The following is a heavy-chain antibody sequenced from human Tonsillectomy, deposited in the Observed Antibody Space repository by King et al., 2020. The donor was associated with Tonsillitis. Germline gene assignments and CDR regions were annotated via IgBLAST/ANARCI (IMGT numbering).Heavy chain of an antibody. Sequence: QLVQSGAEAKKPGASVKVSCKASGYTFTGYYIHWVRQAPGQGLEWMGWINPNSGGTNYAQKFQGRVTMTRDTSISTAYMELSRLRYDDTAVYYCARGEVGIAPLFDPWGQGTLVIVSS. D-gene: IGHD6-13*01. CDR3: ARGEVGIAPLFDP. V-gene: IGHV1-2*02. CDR1: GYTFTGYY. J-gene: IGHJ5*02. CDR2: INPNSGGT.